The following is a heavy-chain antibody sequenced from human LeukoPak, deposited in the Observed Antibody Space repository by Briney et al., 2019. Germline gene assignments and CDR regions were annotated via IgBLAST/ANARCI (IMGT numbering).Heavy chain of an antibody. CDR2: MNPNSGNT. J-gene: IGHJ6*04. D-gene: IGHD3-3*01. CDR1: GYTFTSYD. CDR3: ARTHYDFWSGPTPRVDV. V-gene: IGHV1-8*01. Sequence: ASVKVSCKASGYTFTSYDINWVRQATGQGLEWMGWMNPNSGNTGYAQKFQGRVTMTRNTSISTAYMELSSLRSEDTAVYYCARTHYDFWSGPTPRVDVWGKGTTVTVSS.